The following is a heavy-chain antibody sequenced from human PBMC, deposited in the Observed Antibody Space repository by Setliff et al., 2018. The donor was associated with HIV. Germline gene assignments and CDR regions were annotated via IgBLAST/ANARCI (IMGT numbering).Heavy chain of an antibody. V-gene: IGHV3-48*03. D-gene: IGHD3-10*01. CDR3: VREGLWFGESH. Sequence: LRLSCAASGFTLSDYEMNWVRQAPGKGLEWVSYISSSGGSLYYGASVKGRFSISRDNAKNSLYLEMNSLRVEDTAIYYCVREGLWFGESHWGQGTLVTVSS. CDR2: ISSSGGSL. CDR1: GFTLSDYE. J-gene: IGHJ4*02.